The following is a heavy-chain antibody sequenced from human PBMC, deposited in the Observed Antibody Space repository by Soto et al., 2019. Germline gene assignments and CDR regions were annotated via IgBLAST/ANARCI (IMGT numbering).Heavy chain of an antibody. Sequence: QVQLVQSGAEVKKPGSSVKVSCKAPGGVFRNYAINWVRQAPGQGLEWMGGIIPVFGTADYPQKFQGRVTITADETTTTAYMDLTSLKTEDTAVYFCARDRWGSYSFESWGQGTLVTVAS. CDR3: ARDRWGSYSFES. D-gene: IGHD1-26*01. CDR1: GGVFRNYA. CDR2: IIPVFGTA. V-gene: IGHV1-69*01. J-gene: IGHJ5*01.